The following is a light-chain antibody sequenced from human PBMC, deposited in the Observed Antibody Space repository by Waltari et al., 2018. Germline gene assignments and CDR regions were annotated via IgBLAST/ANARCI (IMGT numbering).Light chain of an antibody. CDR1: TGAVTSGYY. Sequence: QTVVTQEPSLTVSPGGTVTLTCACSTGAVTSGYYANWFQQRPGQAPRSLIYSTTKTHSSTPARFSGSFLGDKAALTLSDVQPEDEADYLCLLYYGGAHLGVFGGGTKLTVL. J-gene: IGLJ3*02. CDR3: LLYYGGAHLGV. V-gene: IGLV7-43*01. CDR2: STT.